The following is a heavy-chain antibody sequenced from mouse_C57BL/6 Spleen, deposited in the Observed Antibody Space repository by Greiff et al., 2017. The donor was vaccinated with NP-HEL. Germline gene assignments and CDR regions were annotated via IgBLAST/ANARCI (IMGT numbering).Heavy chain of an antibody. Sequence: QVQLKESGAELARPGASVKMSCKASGYTFTSYTMHWVKQRPGQGLEWIGYINPSSGYTKYNQKFKDKATLTADKSSSTAYMQLSSLTSEDSAVYYCARGLVYYFDYWGQGTTLTVSS. D-gene: IGHD1-1*02. V-gene: IGHV1-4*01. CDR1: GYTFTSYT. J-gene: IGHJ2*01. CDR3: ARGLVYYFDY. CDR2: INPSSGYT.